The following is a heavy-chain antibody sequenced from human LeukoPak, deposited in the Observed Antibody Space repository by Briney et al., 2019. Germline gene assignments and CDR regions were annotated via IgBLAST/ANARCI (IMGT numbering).Heavy chain of an antibody. J-gene: IGHJ4*02. CDR3: AREARLEGNFDS. CDR1: GFIFGSCW. V-gene: IGHV3-7*01. CDR2: INQDGSQK. Sequence: PGGSLRLSCAASGFIFGSCWMNWVRQTPGKGLEWVANINQDGSQKFYVDSVKGRFTISRDNANNSLYLQMNSLRAEDTAVYYCAREARLEGNFDSWGQGTLVTVSS. D-gene: IGHD6-19*01.